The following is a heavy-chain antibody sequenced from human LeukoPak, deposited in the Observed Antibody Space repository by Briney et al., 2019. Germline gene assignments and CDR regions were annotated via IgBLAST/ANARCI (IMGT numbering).Heavy chain of an antibody. CDR2: LNPITGAT. V-gene: IGHV1-2*02. Sequence: GASVKVSCKASVYTFAYYYLYWVRQAPGQGLEWMGWLNPITGATKYAQKFQGRLTLTRDTSISTAYMDLSRLKSDDTAVYYCARDHIRAYTGYDMPADWGQGTLVTVSS. D-gene: IGHD5-12*01. CDR1: VYTFAYYY. CDR3: ARDHIRAYTGYDMPAD. J-gene: IGHJ4*02.